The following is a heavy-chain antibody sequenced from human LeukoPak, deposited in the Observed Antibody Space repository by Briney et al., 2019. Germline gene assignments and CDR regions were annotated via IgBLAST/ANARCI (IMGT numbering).Heavy chain of an antibody. CDR2: IRHDGSNK. V-gene: IGHV3-30*02. Sequence: PGGSLRLSCAASGFIFSTYGMHWVRQAPGKGLEWVAFIRHDGSNKYYADSVRGRFTISRDNSQNTLHLQMNSLRVEDAAVYYCVKDWGVLPDYTADGFDIWGPGTMVTVSS. J-gene: IGHJ3*02. CDR3: VKDWGVLPDYTADGFDI. CDR1: GFIFSTYG. D-gene: IGHD3-10*01.